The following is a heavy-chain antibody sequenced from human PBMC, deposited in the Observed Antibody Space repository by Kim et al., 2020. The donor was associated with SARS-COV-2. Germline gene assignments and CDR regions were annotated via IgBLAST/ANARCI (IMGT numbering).Heavy chain of an antibody. V-gene: IGHV3-15*01. CDR2: IKSKTDGGTT. Sequence: GGSLRLSCAASGFTFSNAWMSWFRQAPGKGLEWIGRIKSKTDGGTTDYAAPVKGRFTISRDASKNTLYLQMNSLKTEDTAVYYCTTVTRPYGSSVYGFAFDSWGQGTMVTVSS. J-gene: IGHJ3*02. CDR3: TTVTRPYGSSVYGFAFDS. D-gene: IGHD3-22*01. CDR1: GFTFSNAW.